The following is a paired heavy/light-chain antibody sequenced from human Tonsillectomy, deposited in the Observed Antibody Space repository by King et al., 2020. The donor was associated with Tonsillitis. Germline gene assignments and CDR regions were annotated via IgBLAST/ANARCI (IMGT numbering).Light chain of an antibody. J-gene: IGKJ2*01. V-gene: IGKV3-15*01. CDR1: QSISTN. CDR2: GAS. Sequence: EIVMTQSPDTLSLSPGERATLSCRASQSISTNLAWYQQKPGQAPRLLISGASTRATGIPARFSGSGSGTEFTLTISSLQSADFGVYYCQQYYNWPPYTFGQGTKLEIK. CDR3: QQYYNWPPYT.
Heavy chain of an antibody. Sequence: QVQLQESGPGLVKPSETLSLTCTVSGASISGYYWSWIRQSPGKGLEWIGYIYYSGNTNYNPSLKSRVTMSVDTSKDQFSLKLTSVTAADTAVYYCARTVRDGQRWAWFDPWGQGTLVTVSS. CDR3: ARTVRDGQRWAWFDP. D-gene: IGHD1-26*01. CDR2: IYYSGNT. J-gene: IGHJ5*02. V-gene: IGHV4-59*01. CDR1: GASISGYY.